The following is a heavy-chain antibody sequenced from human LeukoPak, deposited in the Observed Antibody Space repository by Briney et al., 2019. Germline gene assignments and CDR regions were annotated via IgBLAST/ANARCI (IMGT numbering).Heavy chain of an antibody. V-gene: IGHV3-48*02. J-gene: IGHJ4*02. D-gene: IGHD6-19*01. CDR1: GFTFSSYI. Sequence: GGSLRPSCAASGFTFSSYIINWVRQAPGKGLEWVSFITGSSSSIFYADSVKGRFTISRDNAKNLVYLQMNSLRDDDTAVYYCARARSGWYMDYWGQGTLVTVSS. CDR2: ITGSSSSI. CDR3: ARARSGWYMDY.